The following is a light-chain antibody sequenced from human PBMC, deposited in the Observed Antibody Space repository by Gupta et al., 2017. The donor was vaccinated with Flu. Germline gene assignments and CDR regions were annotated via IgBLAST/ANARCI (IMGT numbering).Light chain of an antibody. CDR3: AAWDDSLNGHYV. Sequence: VTISCSGSSSNIGSNPVNWYQQVPGTAPKLLIYGNSQRPSGVPDRFSGSKSGTSASLAISGLQSEDEADYYCAAWDDSLNGHYVFGTGTKVT. CDR2: GNS. J-gene: IGLJ1*01. CDR1: SSNIGSNP. V-gene: IGLV1-44*01.